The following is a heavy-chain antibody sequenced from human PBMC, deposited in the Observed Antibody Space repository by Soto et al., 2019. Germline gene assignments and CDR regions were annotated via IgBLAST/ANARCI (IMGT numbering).Heavy chain of an antibody. Sequence: QVQLVQSGAEVKKPGASVKVSCKASGYTFTSYGISWVRQAPGQGLEWMGWISAYNGNTNYAQKLQGRVTITTDTSTSTAYMELSSLRSDDTAESYCARDLGQQLFDYWGQGTLVTVSS. CDR2: ISAYNGNT. V-gene: IGHV1-18*01. CDR1: GYTFTSYG. J-gene: IGHJ4*02. CDR3: ARDLGQQLFDY. D-gene: IGHD6-13*01.